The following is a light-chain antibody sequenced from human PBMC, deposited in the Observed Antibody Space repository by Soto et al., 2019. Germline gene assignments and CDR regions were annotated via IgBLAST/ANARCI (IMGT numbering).Light chain of an antibody. Sequence: EIVLTQSPDTLSLSPGERATLSCRASQSVSGSYLAWYQQKPGQSPRLLIYGASSRATGIPDRFSGSGTGTDFTHTTGRQEPENFAVSFCPPYCIPWTVGQGTKVEIK. V-gene: IGKV3-20*01. CDR3: PPYCIPWT. J-gene: IGKJ1*01. CDR1: QSVSGSY. CDR2: GAS.